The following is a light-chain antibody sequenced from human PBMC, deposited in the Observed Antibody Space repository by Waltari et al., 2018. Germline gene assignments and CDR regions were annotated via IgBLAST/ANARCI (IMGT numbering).Light chain of an antibody. V-gene: IGLV2-14*03. CDR3: SSYISSSTLEL. CDR2: DVS. Sequence: QSALTQPASVSGSPGQSITISCTGTSSDVGGYHYVSWYQHHPGKAPKLMIYDVSNRPSGVSNRFSGSKSGNTASLTISGLQAEDEADYYCSSYISSSTLELFGGGTSLTVL. CDR1: SSDVGGYHY. J-gene: IGLJ2*01.